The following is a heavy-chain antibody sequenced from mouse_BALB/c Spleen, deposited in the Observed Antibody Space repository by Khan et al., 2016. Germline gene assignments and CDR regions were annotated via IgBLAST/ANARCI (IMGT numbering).Heavy chain of an antibody. J-gene: IGHJ4*01. CDR2: ISTYYGDT. CDR3: TRERLNYDNAMDY. V-gene: IGHV1S137*01. D-gene: IGHD2-1*01. Sequence: QVQLQQSGAELVRPGVSVKISCKGSGYTFTDYAMHWVKQSHAKSLEWIGVISTYYGDTSYNQKFEGKATMTVDKSSSTAYMELARLTSEDSAIYYCTRERLNYDNAMDYWGQGTSVTVSA. CDR1: GYTFTDYA.